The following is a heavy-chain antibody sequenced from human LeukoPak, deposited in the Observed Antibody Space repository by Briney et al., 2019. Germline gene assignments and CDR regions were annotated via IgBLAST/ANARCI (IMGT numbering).Heavy chain of an antibody. J-gene: IGHJ4*02. D-gene: IGHD3-3*01. CDR3: ASTTLYYDFWSGYPGYFDY. CDR2: IYYSGST. CDR1: GGSINSYY. V-gene: IGHV4-39*01. Sequence: SETLSLTCTVSGGSINSYYWGWIRQPPGKGLEWIGSIYYSGSTYYNPSLKSRVTISVDTSKNQFSLKLSSVTAADTAVYYCASTTLYYDFWSGYPGYFDYWGQGTLVTVSS.